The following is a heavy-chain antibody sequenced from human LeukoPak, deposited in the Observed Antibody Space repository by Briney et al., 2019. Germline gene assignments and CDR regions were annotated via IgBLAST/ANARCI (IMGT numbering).Heavy chain of an antibody. CDR3: ARPAVSMEAFDI. CDR1: AYSFTSYW. CDR2: IDPSDSYT. Sequence: GESLKISCKGAAYSFTSYWISCVRQMPGKGLEWMGRIDPSDSYTNYSPSLQGRVTISGDKSISTSYLRWSSLKASDTATYYCARPAVSMEAFDIWGQGTMVTVSS. D-gene: IGHD3-16*02. J-gene: IGHJ3*02. V-gene: IGHV5-10-1*01.